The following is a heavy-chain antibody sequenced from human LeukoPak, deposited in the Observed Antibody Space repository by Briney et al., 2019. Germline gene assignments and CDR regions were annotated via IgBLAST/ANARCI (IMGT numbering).Heavy chain of an antibody. D-gene: IGHD5-18*01. CDR1: GFTFSSYG. J-gene: IGHJ4*02. CDR3: AKDRDQLWLHQDFDY. CDR2: ISYDGSNK. Sequence: PGGSLRLSCAASGFTFSSYGMHWVRQAPGKGLEWVAVISYDGSNKYYADSVKGRFTISRDNSKNTLYLQTNSLRAEDTAVYYCAKDRDQLWLHQDFDYWGQGTLVTVSS. V-gene: IGHV3-30*18.